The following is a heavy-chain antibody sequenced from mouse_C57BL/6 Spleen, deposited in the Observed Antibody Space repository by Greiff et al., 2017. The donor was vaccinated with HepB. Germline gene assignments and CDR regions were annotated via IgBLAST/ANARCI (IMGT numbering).Heavy chain of an antibody. D-gene: IGHD2-5*01. CDR2: INSDGGST. V-gene: IGHV5-2*01. J-gene: IGHJ1*03. CDR1: AYEFPSHD. Sequence: EVKLVESGGGLVQPGESLKLSCESNAYEFPSHDMSWVRKTPEKRLELVAAINSDGGSTYYPDTMERRFIISRDNTKKTLYLQMSSLRSEDTALYYCARHRAYYSKGGYFDVWGTGTTVTVSS. CDR3: ARHRAYYSKGGYFDV.